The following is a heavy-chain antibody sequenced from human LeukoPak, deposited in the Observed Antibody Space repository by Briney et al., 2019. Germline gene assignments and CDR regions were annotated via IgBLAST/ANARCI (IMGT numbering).Heavy chain of an antibody. J-gene: IGHJ6*04. CDR2: ISGSGGST. V-gene: IGHV3-23*01. D-gene: IGHD2-2*01. CDR1: GFTFSSYA. Sequence: GGSLRLSCAAPGFTFSSYAMSWVRQAPGKWLEWVSAISGSGGSTYYADSVKGRFTISRDNSKNTLYLQMNSLRAEDTAVYYCAKGVVPAASTYYYYYYGMDVWGKGTTVTVSS. CDR3: AKGVVPAASTYYYYYYGMDV.